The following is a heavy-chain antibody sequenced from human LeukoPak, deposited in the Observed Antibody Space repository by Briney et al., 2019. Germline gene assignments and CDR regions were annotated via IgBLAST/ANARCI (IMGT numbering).Heavy chain of an antibody. CDR3: ARSYYYGSVDYFDY. D-gene: IGHD3-10*01. CDR1: GFTFSDHY. V-gene: IGHV3-72*01. Sequence: GGSLRLSCAASGFTFSDHYMDWVRQAPGKGLEWVGRSRNKANTYTTEYAASVKGRFTISRDDSKNSLYLQMHSLRTEDTAVYYCARSYYYGSVDYFDYWGQGTLVTVSS. J-gene: IGHJ4*02. CDR2: SRNKANTYTT.